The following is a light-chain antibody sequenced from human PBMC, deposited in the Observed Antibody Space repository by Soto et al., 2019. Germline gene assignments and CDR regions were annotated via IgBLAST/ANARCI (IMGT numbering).Light chain of an antibody. V-gene: IGKV1-6*01. CDR3: LQVFNYPWT. J-gene: IGKJ1*01. CDR2: SSS. CDR1: QGIRTD. Sequence: AIQMTQSPSSLSASVGDRVTITCRASQGIRTDLGRYQQKPGKAPKLLIYSSSSLQSGVPSRFTGTASGTDFTLTISSLQPEDFATYYCLQVFNYPWTFGQGTKVEVK.